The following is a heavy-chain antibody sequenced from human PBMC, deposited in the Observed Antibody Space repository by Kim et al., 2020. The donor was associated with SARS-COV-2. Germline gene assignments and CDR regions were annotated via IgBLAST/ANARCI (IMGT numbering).Heavy chain of an antibody. D-gene: IGHD3-22*01. CDR3: ARHVLTMIVVVRNQPNYNWFDP. V-gene: IGHV4-39*01. CDR1: GGSISSSSYY. J-gene: IGHJ5*02. Sequence: SETLSLTCTVSGGSISSSSYYWGWIRQPPGKGLEWIGSIYYSGSTYYNPSLKSRVTISVDTSKNQFSLKLSSVTAADTAVYYCARHVLTMIVVVRNQPNYNWFDPWGQGTLVTVSS. CDR2: IYYSGST.